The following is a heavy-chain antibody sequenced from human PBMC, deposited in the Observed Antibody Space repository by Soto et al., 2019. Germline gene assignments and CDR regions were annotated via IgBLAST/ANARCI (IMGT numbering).Heavy chain of an antibody. D-gene: IGHD6-19*01. Sequence: QVQLVESGGGVVQPGRSLRLSCAASGFTFSSYGMHWVRQAPGKGLEWVAVISYDGSNKYYADSVKGRFTISRDNSXNTLYLQMNSLRAEDTAVYYCAKDRRLVNYYGMDVWGQGTTVTVSS. V-gene: IGHV3-30*18. CDR3: AKDRRLVNYYGMDV. CDR2: ISYDGSNK. CDR1: GFTFSSYG. J-gene: IGHJ6*02.